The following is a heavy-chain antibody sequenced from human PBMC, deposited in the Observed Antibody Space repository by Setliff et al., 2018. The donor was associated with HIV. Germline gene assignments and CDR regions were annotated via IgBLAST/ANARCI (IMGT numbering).Heavy chain of an antibody. CDR2: IEWHGGRT. Sequence: GGSLRLSCTASGFTFDDYAMYWVRQAPGKALEWVSLIEWHGGRTFYADSVEGRFTISRDNTENSLYLQMHSLRVEDTAVYYCAAVPWGHSSLIIDHWGQGTPVTVSS. V-gene: IGHV3-43D*04. J-gene: IGHJ4*02. CDR3: AAVPWGHSSLIIDH. CDR1: GFTFDDYA. D-gene: IGHD3-16*01.